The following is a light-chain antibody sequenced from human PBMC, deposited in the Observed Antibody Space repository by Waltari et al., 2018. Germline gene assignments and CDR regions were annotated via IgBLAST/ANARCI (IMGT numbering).Light chain of an antibody. CDR2: GAS. CDR1: QGVSSY. Sequence: EIVLTQSPAPLSLSPGERATRPCRTSQGVSSYLAWYQQKPGQAPRLLIFGASDRATGIPARFSGSGSGTDFTLTISSLEPEDFAVYYCQQRSDWRTFGQGTKVTIK. J-gene: IGKJ1*01. CDR3: QQRSDWRT. V-gene: IGKV3-11*01.